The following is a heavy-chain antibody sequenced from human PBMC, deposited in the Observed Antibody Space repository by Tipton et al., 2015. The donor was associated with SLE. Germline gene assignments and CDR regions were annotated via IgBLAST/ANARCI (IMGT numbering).Heavy chain of an antibody. CDR1: GGSISSHY. CDR2: ISNSETT. D-gene: IGHD3-10*01. Sequence: TLSLTCTVSGGSISSHYWSWIRQAPGKGLEWIGYISNSETTNYNPSLKSRVTISVDTSKNQFSLKLSSVTAADTAVYYCARAVQGVNYWGQGTLVTVSS. J-gene: IGHJ4*02. CDR3: ARAVQGVNY. V-gene: IGHV4-59*11.